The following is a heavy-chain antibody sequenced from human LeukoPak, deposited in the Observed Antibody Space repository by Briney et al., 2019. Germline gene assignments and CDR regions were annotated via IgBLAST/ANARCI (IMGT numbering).Heavy chain of an antibody. J-gene: IGHJ4*02. CDR1: GFTFSSYA. CDR2: ISGSGGNT. D-gene: IGHD5-18*01. V-gene: IGHV3-23*01. CDR3: AKDRVGRGYSYGYSLWYFDY. Sequence: GESLRLSCAASGFTFSSYAMSWVRQAPGKGLEWVSGISGSGGNTYYADSVKGRFTISRDNSKNTLYLQMNSLRAEDTAVYYCAKDRVGRGYSYGYSLWYFDYWGQGTLVTVSS.